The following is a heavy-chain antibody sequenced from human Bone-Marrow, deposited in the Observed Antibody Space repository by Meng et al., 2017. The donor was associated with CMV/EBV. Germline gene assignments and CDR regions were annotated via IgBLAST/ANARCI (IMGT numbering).Heavy chain of an antibody. CDR3: ARVVGYCGGDCYPLGMDV. D-gene: IGHD2-21*01. CDR1: GFTFSSYG. Sequence: GESLKISCAASGFTFSSYGMHWVRQAPGKGLEWVAVISYDGSNKYYADSVKGRFTISRDNSKNTLYLQMNSLRAEDTAVYYCARVVGYCGGDCYPLGMDVWGQGTTVTVSS. J-gene: IGHJ6*02. V-gene: IGHV3-30*19. CDR2: ISYDGSNK.